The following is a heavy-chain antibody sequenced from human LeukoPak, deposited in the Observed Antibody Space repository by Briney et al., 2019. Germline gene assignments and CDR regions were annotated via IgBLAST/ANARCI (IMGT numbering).Heavy chain of an antibody. Sequence: SETLSLTCTVSGGSISSGYYWGWIRQPPGKGLEWIGSIYHSGSTYYNPSLKSRVTISVDTSKNQFSLKLSSVTAADTAVYYCARHYYDSSGYPYYFDYWGQGTLVTVSS. J-gene: IGHJ4*02. CDR2: IYHSGST. CDR3: ARHYYDSSGYPYYFDY. CDR1: GGSISSGYY. D-gene: IGHD3-22*01. V-gene: IGHV4-38-2*02.